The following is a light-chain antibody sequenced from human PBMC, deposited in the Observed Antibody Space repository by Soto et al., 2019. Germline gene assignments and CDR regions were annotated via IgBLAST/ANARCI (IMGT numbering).Light chain of an antibody. V-gene: IGKV3-15*01. CDR2: GAS. CDR3: HQYNMWPPLI. J-gene: IGKJ4*01. Sequence: EIVMTQSPATLSVSPGESATLSCRASQSVRSNLAWYQQKPGQAPRLLIYGASTRATGIPARFSGSGSGTEFTLTISCLHSEDFAVYYCHQYNMWPPLIFGGGTKVAIK. CDR1: QSVRSN.